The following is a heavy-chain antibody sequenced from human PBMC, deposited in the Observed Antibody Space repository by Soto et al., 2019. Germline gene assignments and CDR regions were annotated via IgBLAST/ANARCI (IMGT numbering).Heavy chain of an antibody. J-gene: IGHJ3*01. CDR1: GLTFRRYW. Sequence: PGGSLRLSCAASGLTFRRYWMHWVRQAPGKGLVWVSRLNSDGSRTSYADSVKGRFTISRDNAKNSLYLQMNSLRAEDTALYYCARGYYYDSSGSSWGQGTMVTVS. D-gene: IGHD3-22*01. V-gene: IGHV3-74*01. CDR3: ARGYYYDSSGSS. CDR2: LNSDGSRT.